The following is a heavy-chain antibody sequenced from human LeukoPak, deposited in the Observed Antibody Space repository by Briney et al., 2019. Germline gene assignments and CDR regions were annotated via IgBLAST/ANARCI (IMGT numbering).Heavy chain of an antibody. J-gene: IGHJ3*02. Sequence: GGSLRLSCAASGFTFSSYVMHWVRQAPGKGLEWVAVIWYDGSTKYYADSVKGRFTISRDNSRNTLYLQMNSLRAEDTAVYFCAKDEEGFDAFDIWGQGTMVTVSS. CDR2: IWYDGSTK. CDR3: AKDEEGFDAFDI. CDR1: GFTFSSYV. V-gene: IGHV3-33*06.